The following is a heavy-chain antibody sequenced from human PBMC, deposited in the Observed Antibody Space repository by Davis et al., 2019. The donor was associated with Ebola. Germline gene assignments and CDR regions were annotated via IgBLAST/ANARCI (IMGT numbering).Heavy chain of an antibody. Sequence: ASVKVSCKASGYTFTSYYMHWVRQAPGQGLEWMGIINPSGGSTSYAQKSQGRVTMTRDTSTSTAYMELSSLRSEDTAVYYCARAARVAVARTNWFDPWGQGTLVTVSS. D-gene: IGHD6-19*01. CDR2: INPSGGST. V-gene: IGHV1-46*01. CDR3: ARAARVAVARTNWFDP. J-gene: IGHJ5*02. CDR1: GYTFTSYY.